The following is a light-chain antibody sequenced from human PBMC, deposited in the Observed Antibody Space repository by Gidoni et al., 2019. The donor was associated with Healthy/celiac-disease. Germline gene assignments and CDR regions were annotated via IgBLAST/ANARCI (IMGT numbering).Light chain of an antibody. V-gene: IGLV2-14*03. J-gene: IGLJ3*02. Sequence: QSALTQAASVSGLPGQSITISCTGTSSDVGGYNYVSWYQQHPGKAPKLMIYDVSNRPSGVSNRFSGSKSGNTASLTISVLQAEDEADYYCSSYTSSSTLVFGGGTKLTVL. CDR2: DVS. CDR3: SSYTSSSTLV. CDR1: SSDVGGYNY.